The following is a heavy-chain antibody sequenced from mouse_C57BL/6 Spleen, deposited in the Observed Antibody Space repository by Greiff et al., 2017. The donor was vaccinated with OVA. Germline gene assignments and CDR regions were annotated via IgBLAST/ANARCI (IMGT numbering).Heavy chain of an antibody. V-gene: IGHV7-3*01. D-gene: IGHD1-1*01. Sequence: EVQVVESGGGLVQPGGSLSLSCAASGFTFTDYYMSWVRQPPGKALEWLGFIRNKANGYTTEYSASVKGRFTISRDNSQSILYLQMNALRAEDSATYYCARYGTTEGFAYWGKGTLVTVSA. CDR3: ARYGTTEGFAY. J-gene: IGHJ3*01. CDR1: GFTFTDYY. CDR2: IRNKANGYTT.